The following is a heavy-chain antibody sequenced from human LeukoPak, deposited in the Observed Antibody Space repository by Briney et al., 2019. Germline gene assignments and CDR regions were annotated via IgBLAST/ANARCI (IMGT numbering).Heavy chain of an antibody. CDR3: ARRVRSTGWYIFDF. D-gene: IGHD6-19*01. CDR2: ISGDGSST. CDR1: GFTFSNHW. Sequence: GGSLRLSCAASGFTFSNHWMHCVRQAPGKGLVWASRISGDGSSTSYADSVKGRFTISRDNAKNTLYLQMNSLRAEDTAVYYCARRVRSTGWYIFDFWGQGTLVTVSS. J-gene: IGHJ4*02. V-gene: IGHV3-74*01.